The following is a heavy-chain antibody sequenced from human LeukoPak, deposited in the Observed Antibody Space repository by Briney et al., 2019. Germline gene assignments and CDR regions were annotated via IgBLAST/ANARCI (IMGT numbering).Heavy chain of an antibody. Sequence: SVKVSCKASGGTLSSYAISWVRQAPGQGLEWMGGIIPIFGTANYAQKFQGRVTITADKSTSTAYMELSSLRSEDTAVYYCARARRGYSGYADYWGQGTLVTVSS. V-gene: IGHV1-69*06. CDR3: ARARRGYSGYADY. D-gene: IGHD5-12*01. CDR1: GGTLSSYA. J-gene: IGHJ4*02. CDR2: IIPIFGTA.